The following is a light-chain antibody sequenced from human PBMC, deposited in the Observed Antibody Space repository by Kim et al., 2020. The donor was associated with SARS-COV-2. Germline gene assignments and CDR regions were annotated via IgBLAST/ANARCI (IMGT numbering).Light chain of an antibody. J-gene: IGLJ3*02. V-gene: IGLV3-1*01. Sequence: SYELTQPPSVSVSPGQTASITCSGDKLGDKYACWYQQKPGQSPVLVIYQDSKRPSGIPGRFSGSNSGNKATLTISGTQAMDEADYYCQAWDSSTWVFGGG. CDR1: KLGDKY. CDR3: QAWDSSTWV. CDR2: QDS.